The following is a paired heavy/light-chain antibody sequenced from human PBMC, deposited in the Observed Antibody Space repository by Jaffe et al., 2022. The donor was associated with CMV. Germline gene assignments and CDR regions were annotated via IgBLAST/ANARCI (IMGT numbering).Light chain of an antibody. CDR2: AAS. Sequence: DIQMTQSPSSLSASVGDRVTITCRASQSISWNLNWYQQKPGKGPQLLIYAASSLQSGVPSRFSGSGSGTDFTLTISSLQAEDFATYFCQQSSSIPYTFGQGTRVEIK. CDR1: QSISWN. V-gene: IGKV1-39*01. CDR3: QQSSSIPYT. J-gene: IGKJ2*01.
Heavy chain of an antibody. Sequence: QVQLVESGGGVVQPGRSLRLSCAASGFTFSRNGMHWVRQAPGKGLEWVAVIWYDGNNKYYADSVKGRFTISRDNSKNTLYLQMNSLRAEDTAIYYCVRDHGLCSGENCYSGPFYYYYMDVWGKGTTVTVSS. CDR3: VRDHGLCSGENCYSGPFYYYYMDV. J-gene: IGHJ6*03. CDR1: GFTFSRNG. V-gene: IGHV3-33*08. CDR2: IWYDGNNK. D-gene: IGHD2-15*01.